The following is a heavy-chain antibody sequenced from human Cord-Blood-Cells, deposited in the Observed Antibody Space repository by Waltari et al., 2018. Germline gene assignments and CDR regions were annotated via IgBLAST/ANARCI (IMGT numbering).Heavy chain of an antibody. D-gene: IGHD6-13*01. CDR1: GGSFRGYY. CDR2: INHSGST. V-gene: IGHV4-34*01. Sequence: QVQLQQWGAGLLKPSETLSLTCAVYGGSFRGYYWIWIRQPPGKGLEWIGEINHSGSTNYNPSLKSRVTISVDTSKNQFSLKLSSVTAADTAVYYCAGSGYSSSWYDTWGQGTLVTVSS. CDR3: AGSGYSSSWYDT. J-gene: IGHJ5*02.